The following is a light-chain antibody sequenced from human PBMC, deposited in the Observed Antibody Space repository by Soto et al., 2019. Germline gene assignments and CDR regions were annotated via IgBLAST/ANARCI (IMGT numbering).Light chain of an antibody. CDR2: DVS. CDR3: CSYVGSYSYV. Sequence: QSALTQPRSVSGYPGQSVTVSCIGTSSDVGDYNSVSWYQQHPGKAPKLMIYDVSKRPSGVPDRFSGSKSGNTASLTISGLQAEDEADYYCCSYVGSYSYVFGIGTKLTVL. CDR1: SSDVGDYNS. J-gene: IGLJ1*01. V-gene: IGLV2-11*01.